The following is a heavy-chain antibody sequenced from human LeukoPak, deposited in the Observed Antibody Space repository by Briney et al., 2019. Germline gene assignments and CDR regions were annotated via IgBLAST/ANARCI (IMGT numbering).Heavy chain of an antibody. D-gene: IGHD3-16*02. CDR3: ARVIDYVWGSYRRPHPSYYFDY. CDR2: IYYSGST. J-gene: IGHJ4*02. V-gene: IGHV4-31*03. CDR1: GXSISSGGYY. Sequence: SQTLSLTCTVSGXSISSGGYYWSWIRQHPGKGLEWIVYIYYSGSTYYNPSLKSRVTIPVDTSKNQFSLKLSSVTAADTAVYYCARVIDYVWGSYRRPHPSYYFDYWGQGTLVTVSS.